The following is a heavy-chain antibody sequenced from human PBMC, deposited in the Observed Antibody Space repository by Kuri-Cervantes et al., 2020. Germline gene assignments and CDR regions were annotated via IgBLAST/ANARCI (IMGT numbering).Heavy chain of an antibody. CDR3: ARVVGYSSSWTFDYYYYMDV. V-gene: IGHV4-59*13. CDR1: GGSISNYY. D-gene: IGHD6-13*01. J-gene: IGHJ6*03. Sequence: GSLRLSCTVSGGSISNYYWSWIRQPPGKGLEWIAYIYSSGSTNYNPSLKSRVTISVDTSKNQFSLKLSSVTAADTAVYYCARVVGYSSSWTFDYYYYMDVWGKGTTVTVSS. CDR2: IYSSGST.